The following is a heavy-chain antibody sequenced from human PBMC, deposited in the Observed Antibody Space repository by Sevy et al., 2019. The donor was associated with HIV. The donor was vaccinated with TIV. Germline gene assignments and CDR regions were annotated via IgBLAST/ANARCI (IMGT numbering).Heavy chain of an antibody. CDR1: GSTLTRLA. CDR2: FDPEDGET. Sequence: GSSVKVSCKVSGSTLTRLAIHWVRQAPGKGPEWMGSFDPEDGETIYSQKFQGRVTMTEDTSTDTGYMELSSLRSEDTAVYYCATTKDYYDSSGSPFDDWGQGTLVTVSS. CDR3: ATTKDYYDSSGSPFDD. J-gene: IGHJ4*02. D-gene: IGHD3-22*01. V-gene: IGHV1-24*01.